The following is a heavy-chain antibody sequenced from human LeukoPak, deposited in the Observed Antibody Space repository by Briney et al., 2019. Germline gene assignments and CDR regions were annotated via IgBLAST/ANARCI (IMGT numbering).Heavy chain of an antibody. J-gene: IGHJ5*02. CDR1: GGSISSYY. CDR3: ARHFPYCSGGSCPSWFDP. V-gene: IGHV4-4*09. D-gene: IGHD2-15*01. CDR2: IYTSGST. Sequence: TSETLSLTCTVSGGSISSYYWSWIRQPPGKGLEWIGYIYTSGSTNYNPSLKSRVTISVDTSKNQFSLKLSSVTAADTAVYYCARHFPYCSGGSCPSWFDPWGQGTLVTVSS.